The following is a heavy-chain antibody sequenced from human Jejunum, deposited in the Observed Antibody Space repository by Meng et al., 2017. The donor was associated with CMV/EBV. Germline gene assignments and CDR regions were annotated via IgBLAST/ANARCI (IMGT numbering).Heavy chain of an antibody. CDR2: ISSSGATT. Sequence: EMNWVRQAAGKGLEWVAYISSSGATTYYADAVRGRLAVSRDNSKKSLYLEINSLRAEDTAVYYCARVSCTGSACYLTFHYYGMDVWGQGTTVTVSS. D-gene: IGHD2-8*02. CDR3: ARVSCTGSACYLTFHYYGMDV. J-gene: IGHJ6*02. V-gene: IGHV3-48*03.